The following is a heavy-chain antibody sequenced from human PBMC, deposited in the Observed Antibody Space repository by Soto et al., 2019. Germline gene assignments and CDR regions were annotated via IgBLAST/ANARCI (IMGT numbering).Heavy chain of an antibody. J-gene: IGHJ6*02. CDR2: ISGDNGDT. D-gene: IGHD3-3*01. CDR3: ARYDGRKDYGLDV. V-gene: IGHV1-18*01. Sequence: QLVQSRPELKQPGASVRVSCTASGYTFSSYGISWVRQAPGQGLEWMAWISGDNGDTNYAQNFQGRLTMTTDTSTSTVYMELRSLRSDDTAVYYCARYDGRKDYGLDVWGQGTPVTVSS. CDR1: GYTFSSYG.